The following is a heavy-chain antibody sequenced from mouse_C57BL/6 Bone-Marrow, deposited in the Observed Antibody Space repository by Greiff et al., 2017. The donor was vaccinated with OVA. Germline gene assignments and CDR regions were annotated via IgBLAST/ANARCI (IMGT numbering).Heavy chain of an antibody. Sequence: EVQRVESGGGLVQPGGSLKLSCAASGFTFSDYYMYWVRQTPEKRLEWVAYISNGGGSTYYPDTVKGRFTISRDNAKNTLYLQMSRLKSEDTAMYYCASLTGTIFAYWGQGTLVTVSA. J-gene: IGHJ3*01. CDR2: ISNGGGST. D-gene: IGHD4-1*01. CDR3: ASLTGTIFAY. V-gene: IGHV5-12*01. CDR1: GFTFSDYY.